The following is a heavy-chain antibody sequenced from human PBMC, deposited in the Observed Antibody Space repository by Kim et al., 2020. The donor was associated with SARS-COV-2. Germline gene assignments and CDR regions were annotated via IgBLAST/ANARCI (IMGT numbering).Heavy chain of an antibody. J-gene: IGHJ6*02. D-gene: IGHD5-18*01. V-gene: IGHV1-3*01. Sequence: ASVKVSCKASGYTFTSYAMHWVRQAPGQRLEWMGWINAGNGNTKYSQKFQGRVTITRDTSASTAYMELSSLRSEDTAVYYCARGRGYSYGLVNYYYGMDVWGQGTTVTVSS. CDR3: ARGRGYSYGLVNYYYGMDV. CDR1: GYTFTSYA. CDR2: INAGNGNT.